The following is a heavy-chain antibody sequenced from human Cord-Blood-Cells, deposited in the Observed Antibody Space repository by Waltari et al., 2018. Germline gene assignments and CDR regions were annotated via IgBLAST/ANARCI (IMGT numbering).Heavy chain of an antibody. D-gene: IGHD6-13*01. V-gene: IGHV3-30*18. CDR1: GFTFSSYG. CDR2: ISYDGSNK. J-gene: IGHJ3*02. CDR3: AKGSAATDAFDI. Sequence: QVQLVESGGGVVQPGRSLRLSCPASGFTFSSYGMPWVRQAPGKGLEWVAVISYDGSNKYYADSVKGRFTISRDNSKNTLYLQMNSLRAEDTAVYYCAKGSAATDAFDIWGQGTMVTVSS.